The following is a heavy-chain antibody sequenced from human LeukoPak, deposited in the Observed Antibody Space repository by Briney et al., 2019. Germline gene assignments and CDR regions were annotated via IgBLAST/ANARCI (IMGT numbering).Heavy chain of an antibody. CDR3: ARGQGSQYSSSWIYYYYYYYMDV. CDR1: GFTFSTSW. D-gene: IGHD6-13*01. V-gene: IGHV3-7*01. Sequence: GGSLRLSCAASGFTFSTSWMTWVRQAPGKGLEFVANIKHDGSEKYYVDSVQGRFTISRDNAKNSLYLQMNSLRAEDTAVYYCARGQGSQYSSSWIYYYYYYYMDVWGKGTTVTISS. CDR2: IKHDGSEK. J-gene: IGHJ6*03.